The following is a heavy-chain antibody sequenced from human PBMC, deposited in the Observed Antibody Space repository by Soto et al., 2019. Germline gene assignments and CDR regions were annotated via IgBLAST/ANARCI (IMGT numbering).Heavy chain of an antibody. CDR2: ISAYNGNT. CDR1: GYTFTSYG. Sequence: QVQLVQSGAEVKKPGASVKVSCKASGYTFTSYGISWVRQAPGQGLELMGWISAYNGNTNYRQKLQGRVTMTTDTSTSTAYMEVRSLRSDDTAVYYCAREGPAARYYYYYGMDVWGQGTTVTVSS. CDR3: AREGPAARYYYYYGMDV. J-gene: IGHJ6*02. D-gene: IGHD2-2*01. V-gene: IGHV1-18*04.